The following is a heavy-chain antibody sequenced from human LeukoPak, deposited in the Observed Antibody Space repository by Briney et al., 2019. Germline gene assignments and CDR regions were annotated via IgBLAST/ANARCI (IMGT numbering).Heavy chain of an antibody. V-gene: IGHV4-39*01. CDR3: ARRAVGPKASSWCFDY. CDR1: GGSISSSSHY. Sequence: SETLSLTCTVSGGSISSSSHYWGWIRQSPGKGLEWLGSIYYSGITYYNPSLMSRVTISVDMPKNQFSLRLSSVTAADTAVYYCARRAVGPKASSWCFDYWGQGILVTVSS. CDR2: IYYSGIT. D-gene: IGHD6-13*01. J-gene: IGHJ4*02.